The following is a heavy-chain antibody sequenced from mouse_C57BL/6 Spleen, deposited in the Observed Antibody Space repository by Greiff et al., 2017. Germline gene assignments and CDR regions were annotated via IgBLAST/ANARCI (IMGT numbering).Heavy chain of an antibody. CDR3: ARRDGYPFAY. Sequence: EVKLMESGGGLVKPGGSLKLSCAASGFTFSSYTMSWVRQTPEKRLEWVATISGGGGNTYYPDSVKGRFTISRDNAKNTLYLQRSSLRSEDTALYYCARRDGYPFAYWGQGTLVTVSA. J-gene: IGHJ3*01. CDR1: GFTFSSYT. CDR2: ISGGGGNT. V-gene: IGHV5-9*01. D-gene: IGHD2-3*01.